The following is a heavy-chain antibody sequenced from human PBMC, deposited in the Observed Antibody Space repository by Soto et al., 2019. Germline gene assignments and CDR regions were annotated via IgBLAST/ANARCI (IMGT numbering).Heavy chain of an antibody. J-gene: IGHJ4*02. CDR3: AREDYYDTGYYVV. CDR2: IYTSGTT. D-gene: IGHD3-9*01. CDR1: GRSMSGYY. Sequence: SETLSLTCTVSGRSMSGYYWSWIRQPAGERLEWIGRIYTSGTTDFNPSLRGRVTMSVDTSKNQFSLKLTSVTAADTALYYCAREDYYDTGYYVVWGQGTQVTVSS. V-gene: IGHV4-4*07.